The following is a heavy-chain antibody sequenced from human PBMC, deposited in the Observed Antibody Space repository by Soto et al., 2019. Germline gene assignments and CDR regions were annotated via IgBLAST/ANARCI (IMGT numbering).Heavy chain of an antibody. CDR1: AFSLSTSGVG. CDR2: IYWDDDK. J-gene: IGHJ4*02. V-gene: IGHV2-5*02. CDR3: AHSPLGGEVDY. Sequence: QITLKESGPTLVKPTQTLTLTCTFSAFSLSTSGVGVGWIRQPPGKALEWLALIYWDDDKRYSTSLKSRLTITKDTSKNPVVLTMTNMDPVDTATYYCAHSPLGGEVDYWGQGTLVTVSS. D-gene: IGHD3-10*01.